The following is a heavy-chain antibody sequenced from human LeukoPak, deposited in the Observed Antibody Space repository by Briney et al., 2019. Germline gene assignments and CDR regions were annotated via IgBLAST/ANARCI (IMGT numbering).Heavy chain of an antibody. Sequence: SETLSLTCSVSDGSISSGYYYWAWIRQPPGKGPEWIGSIYYSGTTYPNPSLKSRVTISVDTSRNQFSLKLSSVTAADTAVYYCARQPKSCAPGIFITGKACWFDTWGQGTLVTVSP. D-gene: IGHD3-10*01. J-gene: IGHJ5*02. V-gene: IGHV4-39*01. CDR2: IYYSGTT. CDR3: ARQPKSCAPGIFITGKACWFDT. CDR1: DGSISSGYYY.